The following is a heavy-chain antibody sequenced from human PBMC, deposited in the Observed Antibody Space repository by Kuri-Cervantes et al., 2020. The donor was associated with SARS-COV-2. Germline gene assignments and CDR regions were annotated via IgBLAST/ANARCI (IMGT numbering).Heavy chain of an antibody. Sequence: SVKVSCKASGGTFSSYAISWVRQAPGQGLEWMGGILPIFGTAHYAQKFQGRVTITADESTSTAYMELSSLRSEDTAVYYCARRGGPYGDYGQGDYYYYGMDVWGQGTTVTVSS. V-gene: IGHV1-69*13. J-gene: IGHJ6*02. CDR3: ARRGGPYGDYGQGDYYYYGMDV. D-gene: IGHD4-17*01. CDR1: GGTFSSYA. CDR2: ILPIFGTA.